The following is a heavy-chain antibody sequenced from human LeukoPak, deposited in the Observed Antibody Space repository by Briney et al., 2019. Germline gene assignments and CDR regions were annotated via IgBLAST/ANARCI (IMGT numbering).Heavy chain of an antibody. V-gene: IGHV1-69*01. Sequence: SVKVSCKASGGTFISHGISWVRQAPGQGLEWMGGIIPIFGTANYAQKFQGRVTITADESTSTAYMELSSLRSEDTAVYYCARDPDGLGVFDYWGQGTLVTVSS. J-gene: IGHJ4*02. CDR2: IIPIFGTA. D-gene: IGHD3/OR15-3a*01. CDR1: GGTFISHG. CDR3: ARDPDGLGVFDY.